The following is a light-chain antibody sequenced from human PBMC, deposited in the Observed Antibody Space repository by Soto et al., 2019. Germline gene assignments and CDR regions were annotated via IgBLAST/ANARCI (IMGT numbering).Light chain of an antibody. CDR3: STYTRSSTFVV. Sequence: QSALTQPASVSGSPGQSITISCTGTSSDVGGYNYVSWYQHHPGKAPKLMIYEVSNRPSGVSNRFSGSKSGNTASLTISWRQAEDEADYYCSTYTRSSTFVVFGGGTKLTVL. J-gene: IGLJ2*01. CDR2: EVS. V-gene: IGLV2-14*01. CDR1: SSDVGGYNY.